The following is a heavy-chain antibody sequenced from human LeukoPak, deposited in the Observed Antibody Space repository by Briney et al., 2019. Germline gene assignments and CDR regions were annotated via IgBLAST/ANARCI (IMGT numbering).Heavy chain of an antibody. V-gene: IGHV3-21*01. CDR2: ISSSSSYI. CDR1: GFTFSSYS. J-gene: IGHJ5*02. Sequence: PGGSLRLSCAATGFTFSSYSMNWVRQAPGKGLEWVSSISSSSSYIYYADSVKGRFTISRDNAKNSLYLQMNSLRAEDTAVYYCARDCGGWFDPWVQGTLVTVSS. CDR3: ARDCGGWFDP.